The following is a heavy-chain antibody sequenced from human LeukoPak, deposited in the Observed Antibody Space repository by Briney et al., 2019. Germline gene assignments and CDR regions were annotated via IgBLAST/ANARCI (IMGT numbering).Heavy chain of an antibody. CDR1: GFTFSSYA. Sequence: GGSLRLSCAASGFTFSSYAMSWVRQAPGEGLEWVSAISGGGGSTYYADSVKGRFTISRDNSKNTLYLQMNSLRAEDTAVYYCAKDRTEVPGYWGQGTLVTVSS. CDR3: AKDRTEVPGY. V-gene: IGHV3-23*01. D-gene: IGHD2-2*01. CDR2: ISGGGGST. J-gene: IGHJ4*02.